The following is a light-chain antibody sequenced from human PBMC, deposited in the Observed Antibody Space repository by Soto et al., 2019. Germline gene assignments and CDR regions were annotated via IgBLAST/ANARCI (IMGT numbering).Light chain of an antibody. V-gene: IGLV2-14*03. Sequence: QSVLTQPASVSGSPGQSITISCTGTSSDVGAYKYVSWHQQHPGKAPKLMIYDVSDRPSGVSDRFSGSKSGNTASLNVSGLQAEDEADYYCCSYADNTDYVFGTGTKVTVL. CDR2: DVS. CDR3: CSYADNTDYV. J-gene: IGLJ1*01. CDR1: SSDVGAYKY.